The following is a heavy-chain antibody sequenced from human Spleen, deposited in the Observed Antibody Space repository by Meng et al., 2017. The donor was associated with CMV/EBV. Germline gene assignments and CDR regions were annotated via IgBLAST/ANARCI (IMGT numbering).Heavy chain of an antibody. D-gene: IGHD3-16*01. Sequence: GESLKISCKGSGYSFTSYCIGWVRQMPGKGLEWTGIIYPGDSDTRYSQSFQGQVIISAEKSISTSYLQWSSLRASDTAMYYCARQLYTRTWDNWFDPWGQGTLVTVSS. J-gene: IGHJ5*02. CDR1: GYSFTSYC. CDR2: IYPGDSDT. CDR3: ARQLYTRTWDNWFDP. V-gene: IGHV5-51*01.